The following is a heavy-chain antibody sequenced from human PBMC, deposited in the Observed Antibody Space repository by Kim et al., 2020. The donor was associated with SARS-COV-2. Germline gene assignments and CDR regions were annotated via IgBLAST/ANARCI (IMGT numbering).Heavy chain of an antibody. D-gene: IGHD2-2*02. Sequence: GGSLRLSCAASGFTFTSHWMHWVRQAPGKGLVWVSYINNDGSTTSYADFVKGRFTISRDNAKNTLYLQMNSLRAEDTAVYYCVRGPYNYWGQGTLVTVSS. CDR2: INNDGSTT. V-gene: IGHV3-74*01. CDR3: VRGPYNY. J-gene: IGHJ4*02. CDR1: GFTFTSHW.